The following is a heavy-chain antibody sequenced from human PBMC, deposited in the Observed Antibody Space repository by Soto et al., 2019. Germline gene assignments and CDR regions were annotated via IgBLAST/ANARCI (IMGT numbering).Heavy chain of an antibody. CDR3: ARESVAGTTLAYYYGMDV. Sequence: ASVKVSCKASGGTFSSYAISWVRQAPGQGLEWMGGIIPIFGTANYAQKFQGRVTITADESTSTAYMELSSLRSEDTAVYYCARESVAGTTLAYYYGMDVWGQGTTVTVSS. CDR2: IIPIFGTA. V-gene: IGHV1-69*13. J-gene: IGHJ6*02. CDR1: GGTFSSYA. D-gene: IGHD6-19*01.